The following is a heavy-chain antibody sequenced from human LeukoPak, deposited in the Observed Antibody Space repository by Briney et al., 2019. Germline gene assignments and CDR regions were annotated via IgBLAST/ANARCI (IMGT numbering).Heavy chain of an antibody. CDR1: GFTFSSYE. V-gene: IGHV3-48*03. CDR3: AKDVWGSGSYLFDY. CDR2: ISSSGSTI. D-gene: IGHD3-10*01. J-gene: IGHJ4*02. Sequence: GGSLRLSCAASGFTFSSYEMNWVRQAPGKGLEWVSYISSSGSTIYYADSVKGRFTISRDNAKNSLYLQMNSLRAEDTAVYYCAKDVWGSGSYLFDYWGQGTLVTVSS.